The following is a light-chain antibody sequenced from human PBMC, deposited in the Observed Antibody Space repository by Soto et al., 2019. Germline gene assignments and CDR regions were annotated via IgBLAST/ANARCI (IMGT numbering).Light chain of an antibody. CDR2: DAS. J-gene: IGKJ5*01. Sequence: DIQMTQSHSTRCSYLGDRVTITCRASQSISSWFAWYQQKPGKAPRLLIYDASSLESGVPSRFIGSGSGTHFTLTISSMKPEDSAIYYCQQSYNNPTFCQGTRLEIK. CDR1: QSISSW. V-gene: IGKV1-5*01. CDR3: QQSYNNPT.